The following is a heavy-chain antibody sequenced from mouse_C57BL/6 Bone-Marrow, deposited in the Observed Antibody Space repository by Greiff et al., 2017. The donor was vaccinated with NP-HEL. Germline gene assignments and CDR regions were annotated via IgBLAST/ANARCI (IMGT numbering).Heavy chain of an antibody. CDR2: IDPANGNT. CDR1: GFNIKNTY. D-gene: IGHD1-1*01. Sequence: VQLQQSVAELVRPGASVKLSCTASGFNIKNTYMHWVKQRPEQGLEWIGRIDPANGNTKYAPKFQGKATITADTSSNTAYLQLSSLTSEDTAIYYCARGIYYDGSSSYFDVWGTGTTVTVSS. CDR3: ARGIYYDGSSSYFDV. V-gene: IGHV14-3*01. J-gene: IGHJ1*03.